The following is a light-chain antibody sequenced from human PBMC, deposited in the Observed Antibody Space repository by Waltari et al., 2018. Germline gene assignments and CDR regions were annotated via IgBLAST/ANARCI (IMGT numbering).Light chain of an antibody. CDR3: QHYNSYLCT. CDR2: DAS. CDR1: QRISNW. V-gene: IGKV1-5*02. J-gene: IGKJ2*02. Sequence: DIQMTQSPSTLSASVGDRVTIICRASQRISNWLAWYQQKPGKAPKLLIYDASSLESGVPSRFSGSGSGTEFTLTISSLQPDDFATYYCQHYNSYLCTFGQGTKLEIK.